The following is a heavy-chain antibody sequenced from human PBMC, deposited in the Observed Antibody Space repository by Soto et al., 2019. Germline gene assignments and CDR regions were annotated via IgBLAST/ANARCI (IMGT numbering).Heavy chain of an antibody. CDR3: ARDRLARGIPVAGRIDY. D-gene: IGHD6-19*01. CDR2: ISYDGSNK. Sequence: GGSLRLSCAASGFTFSSYAMHWVRQAPGKGLEWVAVISYDGSNKYYADSVKGRFTISRDNADNSLYLQMNSLRVEDTAVYYCARDRLARGIPVAGRIDYWGQGALVTVSS. J-gene: IGHJ4*02. CDR1: GFTFSSYA. V-gene: IGHV3-30-3*01.